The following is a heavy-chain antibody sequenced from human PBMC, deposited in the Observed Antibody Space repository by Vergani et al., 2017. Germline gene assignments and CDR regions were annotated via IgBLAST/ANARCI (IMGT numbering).Heavy chain of an antibody. CDR2: ISSSSSYI. CDR3: ARDQPVRGYSGYEVGPYDY. J-gene: IGHJ4*02. CDR1: GFTFSSYS. Sequence: EVQLVESGGGLVKPGGSLRLSCAASGFTFSSYSMNWVRQAPGKGLEWVSSISSSSSYIYYADSVKGRFTISRDNAKNSLYLQMNSLRAEDTAVYYCARDQPVRGYSGYEVGPYDYWGQGTLVTVSS. D-gene: IGHD5-12*01. V-gene: IGHV3-21*01.